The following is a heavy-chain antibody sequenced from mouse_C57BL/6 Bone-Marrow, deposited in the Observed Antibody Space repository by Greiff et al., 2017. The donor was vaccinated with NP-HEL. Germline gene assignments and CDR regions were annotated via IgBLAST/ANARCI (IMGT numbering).Heavy chain of an antibody. CDR3: AIDRGIYYGSSSYFDY. D-gene: IGHD1-1*01. J-gene: IGHJ2*01. V-gene: IGHV1-74*01. CDR2: IHPSDSDT. CDR1: GYTFTSYW. Sequence: QVQLQQSGAELAKPGASVKLSSKASGYTFTSYWRHWVKQRPGQGLEWIGRIHPSDSDTNYNQKFKGKATLTVDKSSSTAYMQLSSLTSEDSAVYYCAIDRGIYYGSSSYFDYWGQGTTLTVSS.